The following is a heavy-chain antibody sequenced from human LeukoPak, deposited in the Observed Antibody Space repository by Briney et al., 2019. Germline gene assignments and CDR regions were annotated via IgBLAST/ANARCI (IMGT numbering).Heavy chain of an antibody. Sequence: PGGSLRLSCAASGFTFSSYSMNWVRQAPGKGLEWVSSISSSSSYIYYADSVKGRFTISRDNAKNSLYLQMNSLRAEDTAVYYCARGVIAAHTPVGVDYWGQGTLVTVSS. V-gene: IGHV3-21*01. J-gene: IGHJ4*02. CDR1: GFTFSSYS. D-gene: IGHD6-6*01. CDR3: ARGVIAAHTPVGVDY. CDR2: ISSSSSYI.